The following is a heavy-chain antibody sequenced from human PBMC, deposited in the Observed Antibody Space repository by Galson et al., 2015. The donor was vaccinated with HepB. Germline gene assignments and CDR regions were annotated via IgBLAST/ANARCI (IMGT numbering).Heavy chain of an antibody. Sequence: TLSLTCTVSGGSISSSSYYWGWIRQPPGKGLEWIGSIYYSGSTYYNPSLKSRVTISVDTSKNQFSLKLSSVTAADTAVYYCARQGAAAGAHFDYWGQGTLVTVSS. V-gene: IGHV4-39*01. CDR1: GGSISSSSYY. J-gene: IGHJ4*02. CDR3: ARQGAAAGAHFDY. D-gene: IGHD6-13*01. CDR2: IYYSGST.